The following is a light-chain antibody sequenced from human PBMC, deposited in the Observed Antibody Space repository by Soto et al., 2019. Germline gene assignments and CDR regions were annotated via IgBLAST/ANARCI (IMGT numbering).Light chain of an antibody. Sequence: DVQMTQSPSTLSAVVGDRVTITCRASQIINSWLAWYQQKPGKSPKLLIYRSSVLESGVPSRFSGSGSVTEFTLTINSLQPDDFATYYCHQYCDYPWTFGQGTYVEL. CDR1: QIINSW. CDR2: RSS. V-gene: IGKV1-5*03. CDR3: HQYCDYPWT. J-gene: IGKJ1*01.